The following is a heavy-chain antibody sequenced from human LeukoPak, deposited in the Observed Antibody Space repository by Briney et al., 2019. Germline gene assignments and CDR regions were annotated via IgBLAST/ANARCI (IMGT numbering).Heavy chain of an antibody. CDR3: ARAFHNYYDSSGYYYGY. CDR1: GGTFSSYA. J-gene: IGHJ4*02. D-gene: IGHD3-22*01. CDR2: SIPIFGTA. Sequence: SVKVSGKASGGTFSSYAISWVRQAPGQGLEWMGGSIPIFGTANYAQKFQGRVTITADESTSTAYMELSSLRSEDTAVYYCARAFHNYYDSSGYYYGYWGQGTLVTVSS. V-gene: IGHV1-69*13.